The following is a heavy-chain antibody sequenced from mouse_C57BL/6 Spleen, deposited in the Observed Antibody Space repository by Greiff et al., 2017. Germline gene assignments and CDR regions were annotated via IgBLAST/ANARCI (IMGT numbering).Heavy chain of an antibody. CDR3: AREDYYYGSSPLAY. D-gene: IGHD1-1*01. CDR2: INPNNGGT. V-gene: IGHV1-22*01. Sequence: EVQLVESGPELVKPGASVKMSCKASGYTFTDYNMHWVKQSHGKSLEWIGYINPNNGGTSYNQKFKGKATLTVNKSSSTAYMELRSLTSEDSAVYYCAREDYYYGSSPLAYWGQGTLVTVSA. CDR1: GYTFTDYN. J-gene: IGHJ3*01.